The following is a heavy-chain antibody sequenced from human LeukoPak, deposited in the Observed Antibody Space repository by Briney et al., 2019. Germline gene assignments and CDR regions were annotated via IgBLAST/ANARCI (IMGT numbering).Heavy chain of an antibody. CDR1: GGSFSGYY. D-gene: IGHD2-2*01. CDR2: INHSGST. Sequence: TETLSLTCAVYGGSFSGYYWSWIRQPPGKGLEWIGEINHSGSTNYNPSLKSRVIISVDTSKNQFSLKLSSVTAADTAVYYCARDIVVVPAAMWAYYGMDVWGQGTTVTVSS. CDR3: ARDIVVVPAAMWAYYGMDV. J-gene: IGHJ6*02. V-gene: IGHV4-34*01.